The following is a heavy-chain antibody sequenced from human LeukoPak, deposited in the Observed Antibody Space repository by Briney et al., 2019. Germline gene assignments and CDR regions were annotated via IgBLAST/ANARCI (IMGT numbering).Heavy chain of an antibody. CDR3: ARDRILYY. J-gene: IGHJ4*02. D-gene: IGHD3-3*02. CDR2: IYYSGST. CDR1: GGSISSYY. V-gene: IGHV4-59*01. Sequence: SETLSLTCTVSGGSISSYYWSWIRQPPGKGLEWIGYIYYSGSTNYNPSLRSRVTISVDTTKNQFSLKLSSVTAADTAVYYCARDRILYYWGQGTLVTVSS.